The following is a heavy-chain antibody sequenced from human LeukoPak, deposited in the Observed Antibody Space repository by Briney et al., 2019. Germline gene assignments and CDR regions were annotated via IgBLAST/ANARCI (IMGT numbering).Heavy chain of an antibody. D-gene: IGHD1-26*01. CDR2: IYYSGST. CDR3: ARGSGSYAYYYYYMDV. V-gene: IGHV4-59*01. J-gene: IGHJ6*03. Sequence: SETLSLTCTVSGGSISSYYWSWIRQPPGKGLEWIGYIYYSGSTNYNPSLKSRVTISVDTSKNQFSLKLSSVTAADTAVYYCARGSGSYAYYYYYMDVWGQGTTVTVSS. CDR1: GGSISSYY.